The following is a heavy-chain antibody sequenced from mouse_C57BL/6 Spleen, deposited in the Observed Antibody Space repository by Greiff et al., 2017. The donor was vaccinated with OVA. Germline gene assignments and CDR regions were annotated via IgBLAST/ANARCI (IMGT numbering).Heavy chain of an antibody. CDR1: GFSFSNYV. Sequence: EVKVVESGGGLVKPGGSLKLSCAASGFSFSNYVMSWVRQTPETRLEWVATISDGGSYTYYPDNVKGRFTVSRDNAKNNLYLQMSHLKSEDTAIYYCARGGWAFDYWGQGTTLSVSS. CDR2: ISDGGSYT. V-gene: IGHV5-4*03. J-gene: IGHJ2*01. CDR3: ARGGWAFDY. D-gene: IGHD3-3*01.